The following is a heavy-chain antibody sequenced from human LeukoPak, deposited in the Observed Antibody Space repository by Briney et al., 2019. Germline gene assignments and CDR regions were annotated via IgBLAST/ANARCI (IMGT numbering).Heavy chain of an antibody. Sequence: GGSLRLSCAASGFTFSSSEMNWVRQAPGKGLEWVSYISSSGSTIYYADSVRGRFTISRDNAKNSLYLQMNSLRAEDTAVCYCARDDGRVRGVTFDYWGQGTLVTVSS. V-gene: IGHV3-48*03. J-gene: IGHJ4*02. CDR2: ISSSGSTI. D-gene: IGHD3-10*01. CDR3: ARDDGRVRGVTFDY. CDR1: GFTFSSSE.